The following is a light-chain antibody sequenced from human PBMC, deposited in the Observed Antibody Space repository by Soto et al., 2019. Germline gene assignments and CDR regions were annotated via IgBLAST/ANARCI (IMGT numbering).Light chain of an antibody. CDR2: GAS. Sequence: DIQMTQSPSSLSASVGDRVNITCRTGQTIGTFLNWYQQKVGKAPKLLIFGASNLQSAVPSRFSGSGSGTEFTLTVSSLEAEDFATYYCQQTYRTPFTFVGGTKVEIK. CDR3: QQTYRTPFT. CDR1: QTIGTF. V-gene: IGKV1-39*01. J-gene: IGKJ4*01.